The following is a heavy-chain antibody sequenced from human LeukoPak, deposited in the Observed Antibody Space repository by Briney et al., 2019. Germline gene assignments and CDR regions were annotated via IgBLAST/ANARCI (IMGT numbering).Heavy chain of an antibody. J-gene: IGHJ4*02. Sequence: GGSLRLSCAASGFTFSSYWMHWVRQAPGKGLVWVSRINTDGSSTSYADSVKGRFTISRDNAKNTLYLQMNSLRAEDTAVYYCATDIVVVPGAIGFDYWGQGILVTVSS. CDR2: INTDGSST. CDR1: GFTFSSYW. V-gene: IGHV3-74*01. CDR3: ATDIVVVPGAIGFDY. D-gene: IGHD2-2*02.